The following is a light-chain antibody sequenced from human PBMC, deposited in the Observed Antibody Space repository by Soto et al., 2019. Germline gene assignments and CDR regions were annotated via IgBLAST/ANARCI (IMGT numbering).Light chain of an antibody. J-gene: IGKJ3*01. CDR2: GAS. Sequence: EIVLTQSPGTLSLSPGERATLSCRASQSVSSSYLAWYQQKPGQAPRLLIYGASSRATGIPGRSSGSGSGTDFTLTIITSEPEYCAVYYCEQYGSSPVFTFGHGTKVDI. CDR1: QSVSSSY. V-gene: IGKV3-20*01. CDR3: EQYGSSPVFT.